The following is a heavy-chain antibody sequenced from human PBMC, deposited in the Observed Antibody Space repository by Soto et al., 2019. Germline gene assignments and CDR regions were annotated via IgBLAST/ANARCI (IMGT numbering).Heavy chain of an antibody. J-gene: IGHJ5*02. CDR1: GASVNTDTW. CDR3: ARVIQKIASVGSFDT. V-gene: IGHV4-4*02. Sequence: LQLQESGPGLVKPSGTLSLSCDVSGASVNTDTWWSWVRQSPGKGLEWIGEIYHSGDTNYNPSLKSRISMSIDKSTNQFSLRLTSVTAADTAVFFCARVIQKIASVGSFDTWGQGILVTVSS. D-gene: IGHD3-10*01. CDR2: IYHSGDT.